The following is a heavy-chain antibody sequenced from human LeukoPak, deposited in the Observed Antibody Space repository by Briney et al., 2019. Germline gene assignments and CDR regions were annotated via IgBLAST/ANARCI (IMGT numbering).Heavy chain of an antibody. D-gene: IGHD1-26*01. CDR1: GGSISSYY. CDR3: AREVGASADGAFDI. CDR2: IYYSGST. J-gene: IGHJ3*02. V-gene: IGHV4-59*01. Sequence: SETLSLTCTVSGGSISSYYWSWIRQPPGKGLEWIGYIYYSGSTNYNPSLKSRVTISVDTSKNQFSLKLSSVTAADTAVYYCAREVGASADGAFDIWGQGTMVTVSS.